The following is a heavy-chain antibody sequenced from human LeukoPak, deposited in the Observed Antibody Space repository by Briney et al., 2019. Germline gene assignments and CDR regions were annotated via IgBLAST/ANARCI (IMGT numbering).Heavy chain of an antibody. CDR1: GFTFSSYS. CDR2: ISSSSSYI. Sequence: PGGSLRLSCAASGFTFSSYSMNWVRQAPGKGLEGVSSISSSSSYIYYADSVKGRFTISRDNAKNSLYLQMNSLRAEDTAVYYCARAGNYDFWSGYYRAGYYWGQGTLVTVSS. CDR3: ARAGNYDFWSGYYRAGYY. J-gene: IGHJ4*02. V-gene: IGHV3-21*01. D-gene: IGHD3-3*01.